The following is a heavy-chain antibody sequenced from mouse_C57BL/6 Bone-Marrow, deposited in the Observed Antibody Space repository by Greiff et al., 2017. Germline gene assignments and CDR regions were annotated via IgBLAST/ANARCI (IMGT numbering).Heavy chain of an antibody. CDR2: INYDGSST. J-gene: IGHJ4*01. V-gene: IGHV5-16*01. CDR3: ARVVVHYYAMDY. D-gene: IGHD1-1*01. CDR1: GFTFSDYY. Sequence: EVKLVESEGGLVQPGSSMKLSCTASGFTFSDYYMAWVRQVPEKGLEWVANINYDGSSTYYLDSLKSRFIISRDNAKNILYLQMSSLKSEDTATYYCARVVVHYYAMDYWGQGTSVTVSS.